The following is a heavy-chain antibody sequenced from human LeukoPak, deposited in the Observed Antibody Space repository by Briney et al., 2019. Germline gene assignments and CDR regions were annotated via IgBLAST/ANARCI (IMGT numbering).Heavy chain of an antibody. Sequence: ASVKVSCKASGYTFTGYYMHWVRQAPGQGLEWMGWISAYNGNTNYAQKLQGRVTMTTDTSTSTAYMELRSLRSDDTAVYYCAREKTGTKIDYWGQGTLVTVSS. J-gene: IGHJ4*02. D-gene: IGHD1-1*01. CDR2: ISAYNGNT. CDR3: AREKTGTKIDY. V-gene: IGHV1-18*04. CDR1: GYTFTGYY.